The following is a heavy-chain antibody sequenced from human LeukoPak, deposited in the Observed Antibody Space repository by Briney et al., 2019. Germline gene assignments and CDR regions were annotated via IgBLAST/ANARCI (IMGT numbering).Heavy chain of an antibody. CDR3: AKVRGIAAAGPYYYYYMDV. J-gene: IGHJ6*03. Sequence: GASVKVSCKASGYTFTSYGISWVRQAPGQGLEWMGWISAYNGNTNYAQKLQGRVTMTTDTSTSTAYMELRSLRSDDTAVYYCAKVRGIAAAGPYYYYYMDVWGKGTTVTVSS. D-gene: IGHD6-13*01. CDR2: ISAYNGNT. CDR1: GYTFTSYG. V-gene: IGHV1-18*01.